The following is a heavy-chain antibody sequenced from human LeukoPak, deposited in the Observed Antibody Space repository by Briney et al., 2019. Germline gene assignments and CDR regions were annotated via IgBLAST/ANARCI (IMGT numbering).Heavy chain of an antibody. V-gene: IGHV3-23*01. CDR2: ISGSGGST. CDR3: AQWSRYFDY. D-gene: IGHD1-26*01. J-gene: IGHJ4*02. CDR1: GFTFSTYA. Sequence: PGRSLRLSCAASGFTFSTYAMSWVRQAPGKGLEWVSTISGSGGSTYYADSVKGRFTISRDNSKNTLYLQMNSLRAEDTALYFCAQWSRYFDYWGQGTLVTVSS.